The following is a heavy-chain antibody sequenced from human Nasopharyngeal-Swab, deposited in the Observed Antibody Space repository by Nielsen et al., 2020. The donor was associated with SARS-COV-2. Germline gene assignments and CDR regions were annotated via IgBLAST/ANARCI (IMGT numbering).Heavy chain of an antibody. Sequence: GGSLRLSCAASGFTVSGNFMTWVRQAPGKGLEWVSVIYSAGQTNYADSVKGRFTISRDNSKNTLYLQMNSLRAEDTAVYYCARDPGSYYFDFLGQGTLVTVSS. D-gene: IGHD3-10*01. CDR1: GFTVSGNF. J-gene: IGHJ4*02. V-gene: IGHV3-53*01. CDR2: IYSAGQT. CDR3: ARDPGSYYFDF.